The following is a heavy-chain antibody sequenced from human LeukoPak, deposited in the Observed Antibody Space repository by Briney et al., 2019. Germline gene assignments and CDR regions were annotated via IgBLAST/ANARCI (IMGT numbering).Heavy chain of an antibody. D-gene: IGHD3-16*02. CDR1: GYTFTGNH. V-gene: IGHV1-2*02. CDR2: NDPRSGDT. J-gene: IGHJ2*01. Sequence: ASVKVSCKASGYTFTGNHVRWLRQAPGQGLEWMGWNDPRSGDTMYAQKFQDRVAMTSDTSISTAYMEVSGLRSDDTAVYFCAKEADIVSFDLWGRGTLVIVSS. CDR3: AKEADIVSFDL.